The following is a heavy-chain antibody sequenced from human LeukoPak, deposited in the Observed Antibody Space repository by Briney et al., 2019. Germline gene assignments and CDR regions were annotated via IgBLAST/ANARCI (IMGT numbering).Heavy chain of an antibody. CDR3: TRDLMDYDYGDKGGNY. J-gene: IGHJ4*02. CDR1: GFAFSSHW. CDR2: INSDGSNT. D-gene: IGHD4-23*01. V-gene: IGHV3-74*01. Sequence: QTGGSLTLSCAASGFAFSSHWMHWVRQVPGKGLVWVLGINSDGSNTIYADSVEGRFTISRDNAKNTLYLQMNSLRAEDTAVYYCTRDLMDYDYGDKGGNYWGQGTLVTVSS.